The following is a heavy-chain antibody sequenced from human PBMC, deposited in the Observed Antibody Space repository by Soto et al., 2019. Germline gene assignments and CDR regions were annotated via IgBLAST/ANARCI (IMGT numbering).Heavy chain of an antibody. J-gene: IGHJ6*02. CDR3: ARELVGAIIMGYYYYYGMDV. Sequence: LRLSCTPSGFTFRNYGMHWVRQAPGKGLEWVAVIWYDGSNKYYADSVKGRFTISRDNSKNTLYLQMNSLRAEDTAVYYCARELVGAIIMGYYYYYGMDVWGQGTTVTVSS. CDR2: IWYDGSNK. D-gene: IGHD1-26*01. CDR1: GFTFRNYG. V-gene: IGHV3-33*08.